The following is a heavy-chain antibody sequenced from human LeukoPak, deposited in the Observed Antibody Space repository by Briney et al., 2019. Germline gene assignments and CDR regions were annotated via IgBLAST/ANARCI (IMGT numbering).Heavy chain of an antibody. J-gene: IGHJ4*02. CDR1: GFTFSSYW. CDR2: IKHDGSDK. D-gene: IGHD2-2*02. V-gene: IGHV3-7*04. Sequence: GGSLRLSCAASGFTFSSYWMSWVRQAPGKGLEWVANIKHDGSDKNYVDSVKGRFIISRDNAKNSLYLQMNSLRVEDTAVYYCAKDPGHCTSTFCYTNYWGQGTLVTVSS. CDR3: AKDPGHCTSTFCYTNY.